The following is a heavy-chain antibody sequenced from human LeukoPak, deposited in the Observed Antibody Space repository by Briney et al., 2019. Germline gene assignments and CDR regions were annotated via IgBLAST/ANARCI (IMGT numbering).Heavy chain of an antibody. J-gene: IGHJ4*02. CDR2: INGGGNI. CDR1: GFTVSSNY. D-gene: IGHD5-24*01. Sequence: GGSLRFYCAASGFTVSSNYMDWVRQAPGKGLEWVSVINGGGNIYYADFVKGRSTISSAYFKNTLYHQMNSLRAEDTAVYYCARGAGYNYPYYFDYWGQGTLVTVSS. CDR3: ARGAGYNYPYYFDY. V-gene: IGHV3-53*01.